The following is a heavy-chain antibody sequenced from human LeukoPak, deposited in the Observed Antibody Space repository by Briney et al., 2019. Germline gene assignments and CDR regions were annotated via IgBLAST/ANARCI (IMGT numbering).Heavy chain of an antibody. V-gene: IGHV4-61*01. J-gene: IGHJ4*02. D-gene: IGHD1-26*01. CDR3: ARRRRVGATTFDY. Sequence: SQTLSLTCTVSGGSVSSGSYYWSWIRQPPGKGLEWIGHIYYSGSTNYNPSLKSRVTISVDTSKNQSSLKLSSVTAADTAVYYCARRRRVGATTFDYWGQGTLVTVSS. CDR2: IYYSGST. CDR1: GGSVSSGSYY.